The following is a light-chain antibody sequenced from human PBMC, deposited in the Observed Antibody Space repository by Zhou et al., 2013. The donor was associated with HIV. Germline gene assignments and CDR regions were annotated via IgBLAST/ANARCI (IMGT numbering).Light chain of an antibody. Sequence: ELVLTQSPATLSLSPGERATLSCRASQSVSRYLAWYQQKPGQAPRLLIYDASNEGPLVSQPGSVAVGLGQSSLSPSAACSLKYFAVYYCQQYNNWPPLTFGGGTKVE. CDR2: DAS. CDR1: QSVSRY. J-gene: IGKJ4*01. CDR3: QQYNNWPPLT. V-gene: IGKV3-15*01.